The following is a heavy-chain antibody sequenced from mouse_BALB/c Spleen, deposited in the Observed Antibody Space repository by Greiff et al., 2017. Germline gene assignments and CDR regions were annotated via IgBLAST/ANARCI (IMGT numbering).Heavy chain of an antibody. J-gene: IGHJ3*01. D-gene: IGHD2-1*01. Sequence: EVQLVESGGGLVQPGGSRKLSCAASGFTFSSFGMHWVRQAPEKGLEWVAYISSGSSTIYYADTVKGRFTISRDNPKNTLFLQMTSLRSEDTAMYYCASYYGNPWFAYWGQGTLVTVSA. V-gene: IGHV5-17*02. CDR1: GFTFSSFG. CDR3: ASYYGNPWFAY. CDR2: ISSGSSTI.